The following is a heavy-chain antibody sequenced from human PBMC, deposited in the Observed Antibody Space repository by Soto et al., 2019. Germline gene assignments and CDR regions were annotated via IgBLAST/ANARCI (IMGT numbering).Heavy chain of an antibody. Sequence: PSETLSLTCTVSGSSISSSSYYWGWIRQPPGKGLEWIGSIYYSGSTYYNPSLKSRVTISVDTSKNQFSLKLSSVTAADTAVYYCARALNYYDSSGYPYYFDYWGQGTLVTVSS. D-gene: IGHD3-22*01. CDR1: GSSISSSSYY. CDR2: IYYSGST. V-gene: IGHV4-39*01. J-gene: IGHJ4*02. CDR3: ARALNYYDSSGYPYYFDY.